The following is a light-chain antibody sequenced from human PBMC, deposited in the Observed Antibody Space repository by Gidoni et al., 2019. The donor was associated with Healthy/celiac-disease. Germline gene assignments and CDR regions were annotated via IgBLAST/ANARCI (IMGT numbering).Light chain of an antibody. J-gene: IGKJ2*01. CDR1: QSLLHSNGYNY. Sequence: DIVMTQSPLSLPVTPGEPASISCMSSQSLLHSNGYNYLDWYLQKPGQSPQLLIYLGSNRASGVPDRFSGSGSGTDFTLKISRVEAEDVGVYYCMQALQTPYTFGQXTKLEIK. CDR2: LGS. CDR3: MQALQTPYT. V-gene: IGKV2-28*01.